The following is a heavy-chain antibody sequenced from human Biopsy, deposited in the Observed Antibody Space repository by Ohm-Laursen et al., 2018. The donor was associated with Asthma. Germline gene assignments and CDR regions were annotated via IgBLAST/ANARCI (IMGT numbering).Heavy chain of an antibody. V-gene: IGHV4-39*01. Sequence: SAPLSLPCPVSVGSLRPRPSSWGWLRPSPGPVLAWLGRLPSRGRPSSPFSPPSLARRVPLSLAASPTEFSLRLPSVTAADTAQYYCVRQSGYRSGWPKLLFVYYGMDVWGPGTTVTVSS. CDR1: VGSLRPRPSS. J-gene: IGHJ6*02. CDR3: VRQSGYRSGWPKLLFVYYGMDV. D-gene: IGHD6-19*01. CDR2: LPSRGRP.